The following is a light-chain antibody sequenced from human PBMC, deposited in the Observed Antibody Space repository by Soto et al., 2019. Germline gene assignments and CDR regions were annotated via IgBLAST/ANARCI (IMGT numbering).Light chain of an antibody. CDR1: QSISSW. V-gene: IGKV1-5*03. Sequence: DIQMTQSPSSLSASLGDRVTITCRASQSISSWLAWHQQKPGKAPKLLIYKASSLNNGVPSRFSGSGSGTEFTLTISSLQPDDFAAYYCQQYKTYWTFGQGTKVDIK. CDR3: QQYKTYWT. CDR2: KAS. J-gene: IGKJ1*01.